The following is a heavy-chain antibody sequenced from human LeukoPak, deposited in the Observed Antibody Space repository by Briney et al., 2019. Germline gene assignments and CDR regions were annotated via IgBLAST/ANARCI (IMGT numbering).Heavy chain of an antibody. CDR2: IYYSGST. CDR3: ARGWSSSSDYYYYGMDV. CDR1: GGSISSGGYY. D-gene: IGHD6-6*01. J-gene: IGHJ6*02. Sequence: PSQTLSLPCTVSGGSISSGGYYWSWIRQHPGKGLEWIGYIYYSGSTYYNPSLKSRVTISVDTSKNQFSLKLSSVTAADTAVYYCARGWSSSSDYYYYGMDVWGQGTTVTVSS. V-gene: IGHV4-31*03.